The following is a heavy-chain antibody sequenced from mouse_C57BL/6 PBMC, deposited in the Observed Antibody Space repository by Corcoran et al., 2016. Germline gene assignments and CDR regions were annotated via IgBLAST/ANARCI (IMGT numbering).Heavy chain of an antibody. Sequence: EVQLQQSGPVLVKPGASVKMSCKASGYTFTDYYMNWVKQSHGKSLEWIGVINPYNGGTSYNQKFKGKATLTVDKSSSTAYMELNSLTSEDSAVYYCASVTTVVPYFDYWGQGTTLTVSS. CDR3: ASVTTVVPYFDY. V-gene: IGHV1-19*01. CDR2: INPYNGGT. CDR1: GYTFTDYY. J-gene: IGHJ2*01. D-gene: IGHD1-1*01.